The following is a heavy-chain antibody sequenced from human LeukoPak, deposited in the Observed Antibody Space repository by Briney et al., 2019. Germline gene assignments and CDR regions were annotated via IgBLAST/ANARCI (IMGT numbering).Heavy chain of an antibody. CDR3: ARHSYSSSWYVVGY. CDR1: GGSISGHY. V-gene: IGHV4-59*11. J-gene: IGHJ4*02. CDR2: IYYSGST. Sequence: SETLSLTCTVSGGSISGHYWTWIRQPPGKGLEWIGYIYYSGSTNYNPSLESRVTISVDTSKNQVSLKLSSVTAADTAVYYCARHSYSSSWYVVGYWGQGTLVTVSS. D-gene: IGHD6-13*01.